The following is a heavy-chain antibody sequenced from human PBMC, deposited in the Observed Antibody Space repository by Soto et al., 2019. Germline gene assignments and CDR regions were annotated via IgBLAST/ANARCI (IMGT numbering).Heavy chain of an antibody. Sequence: GKGLVWVSRVNSDGHDTVYADSVKGRFTLSRDNAKNTVFLQMSSLRAEDTAVCYCTRGRENYSYFDYWGQGIVVTVSS. CDR2: VNSDGHDT. J-gene: IGHJ4*02. D-gene: IGHD1-26*01. V-gene: IGHV3-74*01. CDR3: TRGRENYSYFDY.